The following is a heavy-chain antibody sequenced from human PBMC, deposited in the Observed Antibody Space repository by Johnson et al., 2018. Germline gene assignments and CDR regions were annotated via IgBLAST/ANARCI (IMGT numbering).Heavy chain of an antibody. V-gene: IGHV3-33*01. CDR1: GFTFNTYA. D-gene: IGHD3-16*02. J-gene: IGHJ1*01. CDR2: IWYDASNQ. Sequence: QLVESGGGVVQPGRSLRXSCSASGFTFNTYAIHWVRQAPGKGLDWVAVIWYDASNQYYADAVKGRFPISRDNSKNALYLQMNSLRAEDTAGYYCARGDYVWGSYRMNAEYFQHWGQGTLVTVSS. CDR3: ARGDYVWGSYRMNAEYFQH.